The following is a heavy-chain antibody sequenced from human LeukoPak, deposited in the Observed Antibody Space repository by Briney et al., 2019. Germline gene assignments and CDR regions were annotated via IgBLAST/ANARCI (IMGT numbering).Heavy chain of an antibody. Sequence: GGSLRLSCEVSEFPFSVYAMAWVRQAPGQGLEWVSAIDASGSDTYYTDSVKGRFTISRDNSKNTLYLQMNSLRAEDTAVYYCAKILIGYSGYSDYWGQGTLVTVSS. V-gene: IGHV3-23*01. CDR1: EFPFSVYA. CDR2: IDASGSDT. J-gene: IGHJ4*02. CDR3: AKILIGYSGYSDY. D-gene: IGHD5-12*01.